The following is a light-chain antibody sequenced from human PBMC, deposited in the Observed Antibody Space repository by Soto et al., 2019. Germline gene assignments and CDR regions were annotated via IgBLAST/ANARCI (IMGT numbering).Light chain of an antibody. Sequence: EIVLTQSPGTLSLSPGERATLSCRASQSVSSSYLAGYQQKPGQAPRLLIYGASSRATGIPDRFSGSGSGTDFTLTISRLEPEDFAGYYCQQYGSSMYTFGQGTKLEIQ. J-gene: IGKJ2*01. V-gene: IGKV3-20*01. CDR2: GAS. CDR3: QQYGSSMYT. CDR1: QSVSSSY.